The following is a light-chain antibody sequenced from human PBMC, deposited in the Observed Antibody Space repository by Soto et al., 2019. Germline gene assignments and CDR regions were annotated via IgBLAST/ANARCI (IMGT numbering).Light chain of an antibody. CDR2: EVT. J-gene: IGLJ1*01. CDR1: SSDVGGYIF. V-gene: IGLV2-14*01. CDR3: SSYTSSSTYV. Sequence: QSALTQPASVSGSPGQSITFSCTGTSSDVGGYIFVSWYQQHPGKAPKLMIYEVTKRPSGVSSRFSGSRSGDTASLTISGLQAEDEADYYCSSYTSSSTYVFGTGTKVTVL.